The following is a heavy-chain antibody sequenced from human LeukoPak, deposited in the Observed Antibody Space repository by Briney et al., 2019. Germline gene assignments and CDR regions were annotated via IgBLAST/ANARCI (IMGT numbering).Heavy chain of an antibody. V-gene: IGHV1-69*04. CDR1: VATVTSYA. J-gene: IGHJ6*02. D-gene: IGHD3-10*01. CDR2: IIPIVGIA. Sequence: ASVKLSSKASVATVTSYAISSVRESPGQPLEWRRRIIPIVGIANYAQKFQGRVTITEDKSTSIAYMELSSLRSEDTAVYYCARYGSGSYPPYYYYGMDVWGQGTTVTVSS. CDR3: ARYGSGSYPPYYYYGMDV.